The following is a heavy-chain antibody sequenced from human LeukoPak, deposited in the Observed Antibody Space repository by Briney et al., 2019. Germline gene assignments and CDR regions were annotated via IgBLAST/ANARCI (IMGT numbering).Heavy chain of an antibody. J-gene: IGHJ5*02. Sequence: GASVKVSCKASGYTFTGYYMHWVRQAPGQRLEWMGWINAGNGNTEYSQKFQGRVTITRDTSASTAYVELSSLTSEDTAVYYCARVGYDILTGWGWFDPWGQGTLVTVSS. D-gene: IGHD3-9*01. CDR1: GYTFTGYY. CDR2: INAGNGNT. V-gene: IGHV1-3*01. CDR3: ARVGYDILTGWGWFDP.